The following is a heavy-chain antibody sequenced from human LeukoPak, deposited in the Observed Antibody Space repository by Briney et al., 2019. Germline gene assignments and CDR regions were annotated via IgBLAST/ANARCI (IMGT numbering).Heavy chain of an antibody. CDR2: MNPNSGNT. J-gene: IGHJ4*02. V-gene: IGHV1-8*03. CDR1: GYTFTSYD. D-gene: IGHD3-10*01. CDR3: ASNYYGSGSYLDY. Sequence: ASVKVSCKASGYTFTSYDINWVRQATGQGLEWMGWMNPNSGNTGYAQKFQGRVTITRNTSISTAYMELSSLRSEDTAVYYCASNYYGSGSYLDYWGQGTLVTVSS.